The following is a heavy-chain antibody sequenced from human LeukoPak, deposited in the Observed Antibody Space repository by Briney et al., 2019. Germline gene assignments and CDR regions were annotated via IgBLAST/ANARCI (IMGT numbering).Heavy chain of an antibody. CDR2: IYNSGTT. CDR1: GDSISSFF. V-gene: IGHV4-4*07. Sequence: SETLSLTCTVSGDSISSFFWTWIRQLAGKGLEWIGRIYNSGTTNYNPSLKSRVTMSVDTSKNEISLKLSSMTAADTAVYYCARGGQWFDPWGQGILVTVSS. J-gene: IGHJ5*02. CDR3: ARGGQWFDP.